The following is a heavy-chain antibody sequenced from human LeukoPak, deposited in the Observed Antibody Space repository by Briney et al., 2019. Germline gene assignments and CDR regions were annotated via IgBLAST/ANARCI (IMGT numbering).Heavy chain of an antibody. J-gene: IGHJ4*02. CDR3: ARGMGGGYGSGSYYLNDY. V-gene: IGHV3-21*01. D-gene: IGHD3-10*01. CDR1: GFTFSSYS. CDR2: ISSSSSYI. Sequence: GGSLRLSCAASGFTFSSYSMNWVRQAPGKGLEWVSSISSSSSYIYYADSVKGRFTISRDNAKNSLYLQMKSLRAEDTAVYYCARGMGGGYGSGSYYLNDYWGQGTLVTVSS.